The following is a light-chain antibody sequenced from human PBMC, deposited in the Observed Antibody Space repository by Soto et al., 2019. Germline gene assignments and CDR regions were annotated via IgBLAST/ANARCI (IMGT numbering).Light chain of an antibody. Sequence: DIEMTQSPSTLSASVGDRVTVTCRASQSLSRWLAWYQQKPGKAPKLLIYDVSTLESGGPSRFSGSGSGTEFTLTISSLQPDDFATYYCQHYTTPSTWTFGQGTKVETK. J-gene: IGKJ1*01. CDR3: QHYTTPSTWT. CDR1: QSLSRW. V-gene: IGKV1-5*01. CDR2: DVS.